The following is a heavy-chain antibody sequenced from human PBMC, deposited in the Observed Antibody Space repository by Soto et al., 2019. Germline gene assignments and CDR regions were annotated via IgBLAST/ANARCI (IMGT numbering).Heavy chain of an antibody. V-gene: IGHV1-18*01. J-gene: IGHJ6*02. CDR3: AKNGQPPYYYYGMDV. CDR1: GYTFTRYG. CDR2: ISGYNGDT. Sequence: QGQLVQSGAEVKKPGASVKVSCKASGYTFTRYGISWVRQAPGQGLARMGWISGYNGDTKYAQKFQGRVTMTVDTSTTTAYMELRSLTSDDRAVYYCAKNGQPPYYYYGMDVWGQVTTVTVSS. D-gene: IGHD2-8*01.